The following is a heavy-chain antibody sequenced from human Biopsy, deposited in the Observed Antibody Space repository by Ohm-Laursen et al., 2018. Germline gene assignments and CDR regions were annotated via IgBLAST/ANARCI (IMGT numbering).Heavy chain of an antibody. CDR3: ATDADGYYTEFDF. CDR2: IVPILGTV. V-gene: IGHV1-69*04. CDR1: GYTFTDYG. D-gene: IGHD5-24*01. Sequence: SSVKVSCNASGYTFTDYGVSWVRQAPGQGLEWLGRIVPILGTVNYAQRFQGRVALTADRSTGTAYMELNRLISDDTAVYYCATDADGYYTEFDFWGQGTLITVSS. J-gene: IGHJ4*02.